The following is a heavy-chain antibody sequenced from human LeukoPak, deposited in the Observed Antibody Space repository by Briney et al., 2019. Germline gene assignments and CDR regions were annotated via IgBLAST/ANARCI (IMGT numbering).Heavy chain of an antibody. CDR1: GYSINNYW. CDR3: ARQEYCSGGSCYTWFDP. J-gene: IGHJ5*02. CDR2: IYPADSDI. V-gene: IGHV5-51*01. D-gene: IGHD2-15*01. Sequence: PGEPLKISCKGSGYSINNYWIGWVRQMPGKGLEWMGIIYPADSDIRYSPSFQGQVTISADKSISTAYLQWSSLKASDTAMYYCARQEYCSGGSCYTWFDPWGQGTLVTVSS.